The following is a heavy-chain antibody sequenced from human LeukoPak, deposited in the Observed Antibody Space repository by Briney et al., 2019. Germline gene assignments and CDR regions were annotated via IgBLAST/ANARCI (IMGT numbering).Heavy chain of an antibody. CDR2: SKSKTDGGRT. V-gene: IGHV3-15*01. Sequence: PGGSLRLSCAASGFTFSNAWMSWVRQAPGKGLEWVGRSKSKTDGGRTDYAATVKRRFNISRADSKNTLYLQMNSLKTEETAVYYCTTVSRGGQGTLVTVSS. CDR1: GFTFSNAW. CDR3: TTVSR. J-gene: IGHJ4*02.